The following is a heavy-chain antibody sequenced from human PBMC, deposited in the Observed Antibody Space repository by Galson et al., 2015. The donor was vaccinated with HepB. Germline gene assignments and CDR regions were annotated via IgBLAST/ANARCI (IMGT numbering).Heavy chain of an antibody. D-gene: IGHD3-22*01. Sequence: SVKVSCKVSGYTLTELSIHWVRQAPGKGLEWMGGFDPEDGETIYAQKFQGRVTMTEDTSTDTAYMGLSSLRSEDTAMYYCATDRSGYYSLDYWGQGTLVTVSS. CDR3: ATDRSGYYSLDY. CDR1: GYTLTELS. V-gene: IGHV1-24*01. CDR2: FDPEDGET. J-gene: IGHJ4*02.